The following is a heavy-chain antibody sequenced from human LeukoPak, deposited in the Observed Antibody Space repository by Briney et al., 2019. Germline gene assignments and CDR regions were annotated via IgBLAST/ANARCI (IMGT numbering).Heavy chain of an antibody. CDR2: IKNGGAT. V-gene: IGHV3-15*01. D-gene: IGHD2-15*01. CDR1: GFSFSGAW. CDR3: TTVTHFYL. J-gene: IGHJ4*02. Sequence: GGSLRLSCAASGFSFSGAWLNWVRQAPGKGLEWVGRIKNGGATDYAAPVKGRFTISRDDPKATLYLQMNSLETEDTAIHFCTTVTHFYLGGQGILVTVSS.